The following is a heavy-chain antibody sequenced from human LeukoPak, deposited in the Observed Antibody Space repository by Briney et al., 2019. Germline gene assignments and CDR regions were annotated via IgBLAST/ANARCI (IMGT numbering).Heavy chain of an antibody. D-gene: IGHD3-22*01. Sequence: SVKVSCKASGGTFSIYAISWVRQAPGQGLEWMGGIIPIFGTANYAQKFQGRVTITADESTSTAYMELSSLRSEDTAVYYCAVYYYDSSGYYSDYWGQGTLVTVSS. J-gene: IGHJ4*02. CDR1: GGTFSIYA. CDR2: IIPIFGTA. V-gene: IGHV1-69*13. CDR3: AVYYYDSSGYYSDY.